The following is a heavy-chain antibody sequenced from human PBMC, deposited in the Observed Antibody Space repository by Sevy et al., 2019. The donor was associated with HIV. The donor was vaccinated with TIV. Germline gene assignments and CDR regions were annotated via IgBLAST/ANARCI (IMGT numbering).Heavy chain of an antibody. J-gene: IGHJ6*02. D-gene: IGHD4-4*01. CDR2: IWYDGSNK. CDR1: RLTFSNYG. V-gene: IGHV3-33*01. CDR3: ARDNPTTVSMLDV. Sequence: GGSLRLSCAASRLTFSNYGMHWVRQAPGKGLEWVAVIWYDGSNKYYADSVKGRFTISRDNSKNTLYLQMNSLRAEDTAVYYCARDNPTTVSMLDVWGQGTTVPVSS.